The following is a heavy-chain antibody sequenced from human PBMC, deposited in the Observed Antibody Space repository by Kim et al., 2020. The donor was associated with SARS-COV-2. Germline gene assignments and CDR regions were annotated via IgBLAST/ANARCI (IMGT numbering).Heavy chain of an antibody. Sequence: SETLSLTCAVSGGSISSSNWWSWVRQPPGKGLEWIGEIYHSGSTNYNPSLKSRVTISVDKSKNQFSLKLSSVTAADTAVYYCARVREPDYYYYYGMDVWGQGTTVTVSS. V-gene: IGHV4-4*02. J-gene: IGHJ6*02. CDR1: GGSISSSNW. CDR3: ARVREPDYYYYYGMDV. CDR2: IYHSGST.